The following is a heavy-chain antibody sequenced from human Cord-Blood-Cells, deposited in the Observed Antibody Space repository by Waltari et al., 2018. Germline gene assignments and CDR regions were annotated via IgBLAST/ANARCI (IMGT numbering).Heavy chain of an antibody. Sequence: QVQLQESGPGLVKPSETLSLTCTVSGGSISSYYWSWIRQPAGKGLEWIGRIYTSGSTNYNPSLKSRVTMSVDTSKNQFSLKLSSVTAADTAVYYCARDGEEGSHYGSGSYYDYWGQGTLVTVSS. J-gene: IGHJ4*02. CDR2: IYTSGST. CDR1: GGSISSYY. D-gene: IGHD3-10*01. V-gene: IGHV4-4*07. CDR3: ARDGEEGSHYGSGSYYDY.